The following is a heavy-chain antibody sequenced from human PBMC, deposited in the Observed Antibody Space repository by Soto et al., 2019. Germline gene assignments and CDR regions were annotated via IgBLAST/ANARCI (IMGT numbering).Heavy chain of an antibody. CDR1: GYTFSSNG. CDR3: ARHRHHRFDN. Sequence: GASVKVSCKASGYTFSSNGISWVRQAPGQGLEWMGWISIYSGDTNFAQKFQGRVTMTTDTSTSTTYMELRSLRSDDTAVYYCARHRHHRFDNCGQGTRVTVSS. V-gene: IGHV1-18*01. J-gene: IGHJ4*02. CDR2: ISIYSGDT.